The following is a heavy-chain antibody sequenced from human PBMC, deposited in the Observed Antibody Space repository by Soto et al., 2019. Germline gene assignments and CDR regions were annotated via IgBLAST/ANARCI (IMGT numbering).Heavy chain of an antibody. CDR1: GCSMSSSTYF. CDR3: ARQRNWLQSPTYLDL. CDR2: IYHGGST. D-gene: IGHD5-12*01. Sequence: SETLSLTCTVSGCSMSSSTYFWGWIGQRPGNALEWIAIIYHGGSTYYNSSLKSRVLISVDTSKIQFSLKLSSVTAADTAVHYCARQRNWLQSPTYLDLWGPGTLVTVSS. J-gene: IGHJ4*02. V-gene: IGHV4-39*01.